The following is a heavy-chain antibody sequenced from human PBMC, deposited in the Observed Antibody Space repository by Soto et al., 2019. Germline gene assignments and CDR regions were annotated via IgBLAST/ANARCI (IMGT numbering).Heavy chain of an antibody. J-gene: IGHJ4*02. CDR3: ARDDLSFEGSPGY. CDR1: GFTFSSYG. CDR2: IWYDGSNK. V-gene: IGHV3-33*01. Sequence: QVQLVESGGGVVQPGRSLRLSCAASGFTFSSYGMHWVRQAPGKGLEWVAVIWYDGSNKYYADSVKGRFTISRDNSKNTLYLQMNSLRAEDTAVYYCARDDLSFEGSPGYWGQGTLVTVSS. D-gene: IGHD1-26*01.